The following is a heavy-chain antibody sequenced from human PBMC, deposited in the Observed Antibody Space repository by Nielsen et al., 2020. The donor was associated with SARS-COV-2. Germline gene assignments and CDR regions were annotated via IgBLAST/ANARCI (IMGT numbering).Heavy chain of an antibody. CDR2: IYYSGST. CDR1: GYSISSGYY. CDR3: ARWVVVVPAALDYYYYMDV. Sequence: SETLSLTCTVSGYSISSGYYWSWIRQHPGKGLEWIGYIYYSGSTYYNPSLKSRVTISVDTSKNQFSLKLSSVTAADTAVYYCARWVVVVPAALDYYYYMDVWGKGTTVTVSS. V-gene: IGHV4-31*03. D-gene: IGHD2-2*01. J-gene: IGHJ6*03.